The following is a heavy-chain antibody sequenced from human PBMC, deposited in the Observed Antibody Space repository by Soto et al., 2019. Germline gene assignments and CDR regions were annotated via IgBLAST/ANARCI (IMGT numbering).Heavy chain of an antibody. V-gene: IGHV2-5*02. D-gene: IGHD3-10*01. CDR2: IYWDNDK. J-gene: IGHJ4*02. CDR1: GFSLSTTGVG. CDR3: ARSLWFGELH. Sequence: QITLKESGPTLVKPTQTLTLTCSFSGFSLSTTGVGVGWIRQSPGKALEWLAIIYWDNDKRYSPPLKSRVNITKDTSKNQVVLTVTNMDPVTTGTYYCARSLWFGELHWGQGALVTVSS.